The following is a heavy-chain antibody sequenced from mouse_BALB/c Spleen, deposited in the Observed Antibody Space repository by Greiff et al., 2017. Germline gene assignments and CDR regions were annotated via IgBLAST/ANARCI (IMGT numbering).Heavy chain of an antibody. CDR1: GYTFTSYY. CDR3: TSGELRRGFAY. D-gene: IGHD1-1*01. CDR2: INPSNGGT. Sequence: VKLMESGAELVKPGASVKLSCKASGYTFTSYYMYWVKQRPGQGLEWIGEINPSNGGTNFNEKFKSKATLTVDKSSSTAYMQLSSLTSEDSAVYYCTSGELRRGFAYWGQGTLVTVSA. V-gene: IGHV1S81*02. J-gene: IGHJ3*01.